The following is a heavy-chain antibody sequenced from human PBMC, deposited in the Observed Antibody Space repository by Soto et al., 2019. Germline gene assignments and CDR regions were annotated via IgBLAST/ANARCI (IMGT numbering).Heavy chain of an antibody. CDR3: ARGYDFFDS. CDR1: GGSISSSH. V-gene: IGHV4-4*09. D-gene: IGHD1-1*01. Sequence: SETLSLTCTVSGGSISSSHWSWIRQPPGKGLEWIGHFSFSGSTNYNPSLKSRVTISVDTSKNQCSLRFTSVAAADTAVYYCARGYDFFDSWGQGTLVTVSS. J-gene: IGHJ4*02. CDR2: FSFSGST.